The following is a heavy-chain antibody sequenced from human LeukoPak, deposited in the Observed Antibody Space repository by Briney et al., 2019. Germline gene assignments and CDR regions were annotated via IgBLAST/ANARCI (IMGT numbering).Heavy chain of an antibody. CDR3: ARSGGSYYFDY. V-gene: IGHV3-30*03. D-gene: IGHD1-26*01. J-gene: IGHJ4*02. Sequence: GGSLRLSCAASGFTFSTYSMNWVRQAPGKGLEWVAVISYDGSNKYYADSVKGRFTISGDNSKNTLYLQMNSLRAEDTAVYYCARSGGSYYFDYWGQGTLVTVSS. CDR1: GFTFSTYS. CDR2: ISYDGSNK.